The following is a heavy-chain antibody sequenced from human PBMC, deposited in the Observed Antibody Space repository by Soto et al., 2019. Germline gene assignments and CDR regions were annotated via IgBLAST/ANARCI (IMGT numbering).Heavy chain of an antibody. D-gene: IGHD2-2*01. CDR1: GYSFTRYW. CDR2: IDPSDSYT. J-gene: IGHJ6*02. Sequence: GESLKISCKGSGYSFTRYWISWVRQMPGKGLEWMGRIDPSDSYTNYSPSFQGHVTISADKSISTAYLQWSSLKASDTAMYYCASSPRGYCSSTSCRELGNYYGMDVWGQGTTV. CDR3: ASSPRGYCSSTSCRELGNYYGMDV. V-gene: IGHV5-10-1*01.